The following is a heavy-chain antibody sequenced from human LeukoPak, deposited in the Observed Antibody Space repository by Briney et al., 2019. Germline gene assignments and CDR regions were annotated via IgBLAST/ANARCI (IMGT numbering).Heavy chain of an antibody. Sequence: ASVKVSCKASGYTFTGYYMHWVRQAPGQGLEWMGWINPNSGGTNYAQKFQGRVTMTRDTSISTAYMELSRLRSDDTAVYYCAREQHDSSGYSLKGDWFDPWGQGTLVTVSS. J-gene: IGHJ5*02. V-gene: IGHV1-2*02. D-gene: IGHD3-22*01. CDR1: GYTFTGYY. CDR3: AREQHDSSGYSLKGDWFDP. CDR2: INPNSGGT.